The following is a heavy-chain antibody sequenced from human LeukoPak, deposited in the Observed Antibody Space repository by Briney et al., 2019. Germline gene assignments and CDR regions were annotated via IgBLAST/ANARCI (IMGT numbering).Heavy chain of an antibody. CDR3: ARGCSGWYVDY. CDR2: ISADNGNT. V-gene: IGHV1-18*01. CDR1: GYTFTNYA. Sequence: ASVTVSCKGSGYTFTNYAISWVRQAPGQGLEWMAWISADNGNTNYARHLQGRVTMTIDTSTSTAYMEVSSLSSDDTAVYYCARGCSGWYVDYWGQGTLVTVSS. D-gene: IGHD6-13*01. J-gene: IGHJ4*02.